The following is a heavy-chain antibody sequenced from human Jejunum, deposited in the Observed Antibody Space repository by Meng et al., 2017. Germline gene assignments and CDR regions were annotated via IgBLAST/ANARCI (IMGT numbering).Heavy chain of an antibody. Sequence: GGSLRLSCAASGFTFSGYWMSWVRQVPGKGLEWVANIKEDGSDKHYVDSVKGRFTVSRDNAKNSLFLQMNSLRDADTAVYYCARDIPATASAFDIWGRGTMVTVSS. CDR2: IKEDGSDK. J-gene: IGHJ3*02. D-gene: IGHD2-2*01. V-gene: IGHV3-7*01. CDR1: GFTFSGYW. CDR3: ARDIPATASAFDI.